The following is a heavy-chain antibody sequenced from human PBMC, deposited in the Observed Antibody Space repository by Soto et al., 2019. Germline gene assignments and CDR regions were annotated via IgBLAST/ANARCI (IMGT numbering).Heavy chain of an antibody. V-gene: IGHV3-11*04. CDR2: ISSSGSTI. D-gene: IGHD1-1*01. CDR3: ARDLMTGTSFDY. Sequence: GGSLRLSCAASGFTFSDYYMSWIRQAPGKGLEWVSYISSSGSTIYYADSVKGRFTISRDNAKNTLYLQMNGLRAEDTAVYYCARDLMTGTSFDYWGQGTLVTVSS. J-gene: IGHJ4*02. CDR1: GFTFSDYY.